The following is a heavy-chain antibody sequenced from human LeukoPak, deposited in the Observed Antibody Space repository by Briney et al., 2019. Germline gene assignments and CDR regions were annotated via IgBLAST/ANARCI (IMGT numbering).Heavy chain of an antibody. J-gene: IGHJ4*02. D-gene: IGHD3/OR15-3a*01. CDR2: INRSGST. Sequence: SETLSLTCAVYGGSFSGHYWSWIRQPPGKGLEWIGEINRSGSTNYNPSLKSRVTISVDTSKNQFSLKLSSVTAADTAVYYCARDGTGPFDYWGQGTLVTVSS. V-gene: IGHV4-34*01. CDR3: ARDGTGPFDY. CDR1: GGSFSGHY.